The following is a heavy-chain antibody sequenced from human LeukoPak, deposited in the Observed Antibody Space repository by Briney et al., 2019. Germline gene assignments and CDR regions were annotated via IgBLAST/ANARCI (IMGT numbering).Heavy chain of an antibody. Sequence: ASVKVSCKASGYTFTSYGISWVRQAPGQGLEWMGWISAYNGNTNYAQKLQGRVTMTTDTSTSTAYMELGSLRSDDTAVYYCARDPRTTIDYYYYGMDVWGQGTTVTVSS. D-gene: IGHD4-11*01. V-gene: IGHV1-18*01. J-gene: IGHJ6*02. CDR1: GYTFTSYG. CDR3: ARDPRTTIDYYYYGMDV. CDR2: ISAYNGNT.